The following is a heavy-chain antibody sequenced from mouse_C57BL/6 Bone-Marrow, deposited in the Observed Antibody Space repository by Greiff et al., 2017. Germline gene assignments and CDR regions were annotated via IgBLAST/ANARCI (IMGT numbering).Heavy chain of an antibody. J-gene: IGHJ2*01. D-gene: IGHD1-1*02. Sequence: QVTLKESGPGILQPSQTLSLTCSFSGFSLSTFGLGVGWIRQPSGKGLEWLAHIWWDADKYYNPALKSRLTISKATSKSQVFLKIANVDTADTATYYCALRGYLLLFYCDDWGQGTTLTVSS. CDR3: ALRGYLLLFYCDD. V-gene: IGHV8-8*01. CDR2: IWWDADK. CDR1: GFSLSTFGLG.